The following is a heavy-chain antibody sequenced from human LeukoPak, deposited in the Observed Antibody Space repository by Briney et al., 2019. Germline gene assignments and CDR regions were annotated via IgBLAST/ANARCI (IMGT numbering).Heavy chain of an antibody. J-gene: IGHJ6*02. D-gene: IGHD3-9*01. CDR1: GYTFTGYY. V-gene: IGHV1-2*04. CDR3: ARNHYYDILTGSVTYGMDV. CDR2: INPNSGGT. Sequence: ASVKVSCKASGYTFTGYYMHWVRQAPGQGLEWMGWINPNSGGTNYAQKFQGWVTMTRDTSISTAYMELRSLRSDDTAVYYCARNHYYDILTGSVTYGMDVWGQGTTVTVSS.